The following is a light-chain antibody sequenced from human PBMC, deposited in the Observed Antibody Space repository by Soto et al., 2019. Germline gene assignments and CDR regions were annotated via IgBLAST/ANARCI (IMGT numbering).Light chain of an antibody. V-gene: IGKV3-20*01. J-gene: IGKJ2*01. CDR1: QSVSSTY. CDR2: GAS. CDR3: QQYGTSPYT. Sequence: IVLTQSPGTLSLSPGERVTLSCRASQSVSSTYLAWYQQKPGQAPRLLINGASSRATGIPDRFSGSGSGTDFSLTISGLEPEDFAVYYCQQYGTSPYTFGQGT.